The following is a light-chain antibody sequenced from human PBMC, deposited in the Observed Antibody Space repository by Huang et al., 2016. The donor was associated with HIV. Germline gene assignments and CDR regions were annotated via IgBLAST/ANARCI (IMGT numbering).Light chain of an antibody. Sequence: EIVLTQSPGTLSLSPGERATLSCRASPSVSSTYLAWYHQKPGQAPMLLFYGASSRATGIPDRFSGSGSGTDFTLTISRLEPEDFAVYYCQQYGNSPLFGQGTKLEIK. CDR1: PSVSSTY. CDR3: QQYGNSPL. V-gene: IGKV3-20*01. J-gene: IGKJ2*01. CDR2: GAS.